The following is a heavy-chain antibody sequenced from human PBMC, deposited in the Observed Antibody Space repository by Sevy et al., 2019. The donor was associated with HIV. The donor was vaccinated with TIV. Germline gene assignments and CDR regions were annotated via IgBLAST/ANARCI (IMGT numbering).Heavy chain of an antibody. CDR3: ARRAFLGELSFGFDI. V-gene: IGHV5-51*01. CDR2: IYVRDSDT. J-gene: IGHJ3*02. D-gene: IGHD3-16*02. Sequence: GESLKISCKGSGYSFTNYWIGWVRQMPGKGLEWMGIIYVRDSDTRYSPSFQGQVTFSADTSINTAYLQWGSLKASDTAMYYCARRAFLGELSFGFDIWGQGTMVTVSS. CDR1: GYSFTNYW.